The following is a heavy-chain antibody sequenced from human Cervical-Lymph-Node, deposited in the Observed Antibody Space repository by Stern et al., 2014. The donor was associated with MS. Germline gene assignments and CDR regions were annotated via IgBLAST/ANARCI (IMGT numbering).Heavy chain of an antibody. Sequence: QLQLQESGPGLVKPSATLSLTCTVSGGSLRSYYWNWIRQAPGKGLEWLGFIYPTGSVNYNPSLSSRVAMSVDTSKNQFSLTVSSVTAADTAVYYCAREGEYCSGSRCYPFLDYWGQGTLVTVSS. CDR1: GGSLRSYY. D-gene: IGHD2-15*01. J-gene: IGHJ4*02. CDR2: IYPTGSV. V-gene: IGHV4-59*01. CDR3: AREGEYCSGSRCYPFLDY.